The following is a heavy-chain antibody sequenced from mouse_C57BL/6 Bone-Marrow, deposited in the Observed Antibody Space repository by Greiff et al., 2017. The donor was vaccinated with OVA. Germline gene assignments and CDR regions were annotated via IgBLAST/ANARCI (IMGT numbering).Heavy chain of an antibody. CDR2: ISRGSRTI. D-gene: IGHD2-3*01. CDR1: GFTFSDYG. Sequence: EVQLVESGGGLVKPGGSLKLSCAASGFTFSDYGLPWVRQAPEQGLEWVAYISRGSRTIYSADPVQGRFTISRDNAKNTLFLQMTSLRAEDTARYYCARDGYFWCAYWGQGTLVTVSA. CDR3: ARDGYFWCAY. V-gene: IGHV5-17*01. J-gene: IGHJ3*01.